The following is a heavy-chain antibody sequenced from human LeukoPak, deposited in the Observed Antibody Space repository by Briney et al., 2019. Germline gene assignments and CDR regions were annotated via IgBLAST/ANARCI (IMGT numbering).Heavy chain of an antibody. D-gene: IGHD3-10*01. CDR1: GGSISSSSYY. Sequence: SETLSLTCTVSGGSISSSSYYWGWIRQPPGKGLEWIGSIYYSGSTYYNPSLKSRVTISVDTSKNQFSLKLSSVTAADTAVYYRATRPNKIEELLWFGEPPHYYFDYWGQGTLVTVSS. CDR2: IYYSGST. V-gene: IGHV4-39*07. J-gene: IGHJ4*02. CDR3: ATRPNKIEELLWFGEPPHYYFDY.